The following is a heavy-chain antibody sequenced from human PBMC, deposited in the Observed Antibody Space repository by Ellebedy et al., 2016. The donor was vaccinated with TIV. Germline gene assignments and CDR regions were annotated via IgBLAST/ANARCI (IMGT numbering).Heavy chain of an antibody. CDR1: GVSITSHF. Sequence: SETLSLTCAVSGVSITSHFWTWIRQPAGGGLEWIGRLHPSGTPNYNPSLKSRVIMSRDTSKDQVSLKLSSVTAADTAVYYCARHGPQWFDAFDLWGQGTLVTVSS. CDR3: ARHGPQWFDAFDL. CDR2: LHPSGTP. J-gene: IGHJ3*01. D-gene: IGHD3-22*01. V-gene: IGHV4-4*07.